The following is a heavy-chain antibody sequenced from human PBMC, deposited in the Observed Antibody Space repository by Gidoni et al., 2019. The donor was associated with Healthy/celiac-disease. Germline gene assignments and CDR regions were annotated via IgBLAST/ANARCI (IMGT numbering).Heavy chain of an antibody. CDR2: INPNSGGT. V-gene: IGHV1-2*02. J-gene: IGHJ3*02. CDR1: GYTFTGYD. Sequence: QVQPVQSGAEVTKPGASVKVSCKASGYTFTGYDMHWVRQAPGQGLEWMGWINPNSGGTNYAQKFQGRVTMTRDTSISTAYMELSRLRSDDTAVYYCARDSPPGDIVVVPAALDAFDIWGQGTMVTVSS. D-gene: IGHD2-2*01. CDR3: ARDSPPGDIVVVPAALDAFDI.